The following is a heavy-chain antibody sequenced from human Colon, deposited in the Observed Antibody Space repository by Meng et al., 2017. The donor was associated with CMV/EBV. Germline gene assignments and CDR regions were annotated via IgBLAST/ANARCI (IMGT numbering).Heavy chain of an antibody. V-gene: IGHV3-9*01. CDR3: ARRYCSGGSCYSYDY. J-gene: IGHJ4*02. CDR2: ISWNSGSI. Sequence: GGSLRLSCAASGFTFDDYARHWVRHAPGKGLEWVSGISWNSGSIGYADSVKGRFTISRDNAKNSLYLQMNSLRAEDTALYYCARRYCSGGSCYSYDYWGQGTLVTVSS. D-gene: IGHD2-15*01. CDR1: GFTFDDYA.